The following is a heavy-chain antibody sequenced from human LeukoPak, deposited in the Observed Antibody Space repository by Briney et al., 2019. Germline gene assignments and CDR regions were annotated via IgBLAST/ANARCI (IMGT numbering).Heavy chain of an antibody. J-gene: IGHJ6*04. CDR1: GGTFSSYA. D-gene: IGHD2-2*01. Sequence: GSSVKVSCKASGGTFSSYAISWVRQAPGQGLEWMGGIIPIFGTANYAQKFQGRVTITADESTSTAYMELSSLRSEDTAVYYCASQYHDIVVVPAAMRPRYYYYYGMDVWGKGTTVTASS. V-gene: IGHV1-69*01. CDR3: ASQYHDIVVVPAAMRPRYYYYYGMDV. CDR2: IIPIFGTA.